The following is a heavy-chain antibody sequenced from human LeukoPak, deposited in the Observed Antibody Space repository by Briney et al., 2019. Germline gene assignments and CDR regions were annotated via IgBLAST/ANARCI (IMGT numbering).Heavy chain of an antibody. CDR2: IKSKTDGGTT. Sequence: GGFLRLSCAASGFTFSNAWMSWVRQAPGKGLEWVGRIKSKTDGGTTDYAAPVKGRFTISRDDSKNTLYLQMNSLKTEDTAVYYCTTEVATIGAFDIWGQGTMVTVSS. V-gene: IGHV3-15*01. D-gene: IGHD5-12*01. CDR1: GFTFSNAW. CDR3: TTEVATIGAFDI. J-gene: IGHJ3*02.